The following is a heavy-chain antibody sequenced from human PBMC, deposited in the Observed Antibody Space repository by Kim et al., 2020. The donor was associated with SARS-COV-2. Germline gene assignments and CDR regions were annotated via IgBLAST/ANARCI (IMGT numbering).Heavy chain of an antibody. D-gene: IGHD3-10*01. J-gene: IGHJ4*02. CDR2: IYYSGST. CDR1: GGSISSGGYY. V-gene: IGHV4-31*03. CDR3: ARVTMVRGVSRGVFDY. Sequence: SETLSLTCTVSGGSISSGGYYWSWIRQHPGKGLEWIGYIYYSGSTYYNPSLKSRVTISVDTSKNQFSLKLSSVTAADTAVYYCARVTMVRGVSRGVFDYWGQGTLVTVSS.